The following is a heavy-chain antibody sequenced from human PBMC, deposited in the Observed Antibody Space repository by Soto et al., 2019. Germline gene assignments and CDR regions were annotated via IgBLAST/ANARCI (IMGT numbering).Heavy chain of an antibody. V-gene: IGHV1-69*06. J-gene: IGHJ4*02. Sequence: ASVKVSCKASGGTLSTFINYPINWVRQAPGQGLEWMGGIVPNIGTVNYAQKFQGRVTITADKSTGTAYMELSNLRSEDSALYYCARRDTSGFLRYFDNWGQGTLVTVSS. CDR1: GGTLSTFINYP. CDR3: ARRDTSGFLRYFDN. D-gene: IGHD3-3*01. CDR2: IVPNIGTV.